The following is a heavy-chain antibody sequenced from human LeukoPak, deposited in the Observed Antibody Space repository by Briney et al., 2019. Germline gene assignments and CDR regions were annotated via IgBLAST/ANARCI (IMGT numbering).Heavy chain of an antibody. CDR2: IYYSGST. Sequence: SETLSLTCTVSGGSISSSSYYWGWIRQPPGKGLEWIGSIYYSGSTYYNPSLKSRVTISVDTSKNQFSLKLSSVTAADTAVYYCARVPSYSGYPSDYWGQGTLVTVSS. CDR1: GGSISSSSYY. V-gene: IGHV4-39*07. J-gene: IGHJ4*02. D-gene: IGHD5-12*01. CDR3: ARVPSYSGYPSDY.